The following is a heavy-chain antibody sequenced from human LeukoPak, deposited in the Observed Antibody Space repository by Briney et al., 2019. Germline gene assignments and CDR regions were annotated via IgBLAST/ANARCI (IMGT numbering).Heavy chain of an antibody. CDR2: IRYDGSNK. CDR1: GFTFSSYG. Sequence: PGGSLRLSCAASGFTFSSYGMHWVRQAPGKGLEWVAFIRYDGSNKYYADSVKGRFTISRDNSKNTLYLQMNSLRAEDTAVYYCAKGSPDFWSGYQDYWGQGTLVTVSS. D-gene: IGHD3-3*01. V-gene: IGHV3-30*02. J-gene: IGHJ4*02. CDR3: AKGSPDFWSGYQDY.